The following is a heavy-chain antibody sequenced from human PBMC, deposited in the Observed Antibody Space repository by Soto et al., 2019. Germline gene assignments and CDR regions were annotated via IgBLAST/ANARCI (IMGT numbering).Heavy chain of an antibody. Sequence: SETLSLTCTVSGGSISSSSYYWGWIRQPPGKGLEWIGSIYYSGSTYYNPSLKSRVTISVDTSKNQFSLKLSSVTAADTAVYNCARQRIEAAGMSPEYYYYMDVWGKGTTVTVSS. CDR1: GGSISSSSYY. V-gene: IGHV4-39*01. CDR2: IYYSGST. J-gene: IGHJ6*03. CDR3: ARQRIEAAGMSPEYYYYMDV. D-gene: IGHD6-13*01.